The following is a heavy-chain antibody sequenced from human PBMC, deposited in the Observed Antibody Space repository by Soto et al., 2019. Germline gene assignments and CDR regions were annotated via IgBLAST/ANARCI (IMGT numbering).Heavy chain of an antibody. V-gene: IGHV1-69*13. CDR2: IIPTFGTA. J-gene: IGHJ5*02. CDR3: ASKKGIAAAGTWWFDP. Sequence: SVKVSCKASGGTFSSYAISWVRQAPGQGLEWMGGIIPTFGTANYAQKFQGRVTITADESTSTAYMELSSLRSEDTAVYYCASKKGIAAAGTWWFDPWGQGTLVTVSS. CDR1: GGTFSSYA. D-gene: IGHD6-13*01.